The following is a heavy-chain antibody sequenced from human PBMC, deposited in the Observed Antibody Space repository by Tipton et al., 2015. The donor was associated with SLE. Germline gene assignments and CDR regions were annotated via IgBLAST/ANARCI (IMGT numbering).Heavy chain of an antibody. Sequence: TLSLTCAVYGGSFSGYSWSWIRQPPGKGLEWIGQTNPSGNTNYNPSLKSRVTISVDTSNNQLSLKPTSVTAADTAVYYCARGAKERITLVRVRPHYFDYWGQGSLVTVSS. J-gene: IGHJ4*01. CDR3: ARGAKERITLVRVRPHYFDY. D-gene: IGHD3-10*01. CDR1: GGSFSGYS. V-gene: IGHV4-34*01. CDR2: TNPSGNT.